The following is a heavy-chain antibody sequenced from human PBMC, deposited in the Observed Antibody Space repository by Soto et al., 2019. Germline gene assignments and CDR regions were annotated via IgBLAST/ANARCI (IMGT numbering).Heavy chain of an antibody. J-gene: IGHJ3*02. Sequence: ASVKVSCKASGYTFTSYYMHWVRQAPGQGLEWMGIINPSGGSTSYAQKFQGRVTMTRDTSTSTVYMELSSLRSEDTAVYYCARGTAGGGGSLGYCSSTSCYAFDIWGQGTMVTVSS. CDR3: ARGTAGGGGSLGYCSSTSCYAFDI. V-gene: IGHV1-46*01. CDR1: GYTFTSYY. D-gene: IGHD2-2*01. CDR2: INPSGGST.